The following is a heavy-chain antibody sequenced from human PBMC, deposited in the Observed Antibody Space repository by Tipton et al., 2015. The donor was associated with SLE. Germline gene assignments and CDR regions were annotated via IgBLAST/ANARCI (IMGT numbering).Heavy chain of an antibody. CDR2: IYYSGST. CDR1: GGSISSHY. V-gene: IGHV4-59*11. D-gene: IGHD1-26*01. J-gene: IGHJ5*02. Sequence: TLSLTCTVSGGSISSHYWSWIRQPPGKGLEWIGYIYYSGSTNYNPSLKSRVTISVDTSKNQFSLKLSSVTAADTAVHYCAREGVGATVYWFDPWGQGTLVTVSS. CDR3: AREGVGATVYWFDP.